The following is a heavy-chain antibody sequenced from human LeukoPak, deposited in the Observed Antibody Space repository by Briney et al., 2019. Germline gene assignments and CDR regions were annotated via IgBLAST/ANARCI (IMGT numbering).Heavy chain of an antibody. Sequence: GGSLRLSCAASGFTVSNNYMSWVRQAPGKGLEWVSVIYSGGSTYYADSVKGRFTISRDNSKNTLYLQMNSLRIEDTAVYYCTKDRSYGRPYFDDWGKGTLVTVAS. D-gene: IGHD5-18*01. CDR2: IYSGGST. J-gene: IGHJ4*02. CDR3: TKDRSYGRPYFDD. V-gene: IGHV3-66*02. CDR1: GFTVSNNY.